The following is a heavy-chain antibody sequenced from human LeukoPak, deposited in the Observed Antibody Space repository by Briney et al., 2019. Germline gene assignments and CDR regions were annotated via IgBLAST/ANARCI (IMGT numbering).Heavy chain of an antibody. D-gene: IGHD3-3*01. Sequence: PSETLSLTCAVYGGSFSGYYWSWIRQPPGKGLEWIGEINHSGSTNYNPSLKSRVTISVDTSKNQFSLKLSSVTAADTAVYYCARGLNYDFWSGYYTSRYYFDYWGQGTLVTVSS. CDR2: INHSGST. J-gene: IGHJ4*02. CDR3: ARGLNYDFWSGYYTSRYYFDY. V-gene: IGHV4-34*01. CDR1: GGSFSGYY.